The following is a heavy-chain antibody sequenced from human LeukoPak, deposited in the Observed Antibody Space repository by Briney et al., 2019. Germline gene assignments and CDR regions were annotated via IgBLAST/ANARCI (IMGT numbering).Heavy chain of an antibody. CDR2: IYRSGAT. Sequence: SETLSLTCTVSGDSFSSNNYWTWVRQPPGKGLEWIGEIYRSGATNYNPSLRGRVTVSLDKSKNQFSLRLNSVTAADTAFYYCARNAGYSDLNYWGQGVLVTVSS. CDR1: GDSFSSNNY. D-gene: IGHD3-22*01. V-gene: IGHV4-4*02. J-gene: IGHJ4*02. CDR3: ARNAGYSDLNY.